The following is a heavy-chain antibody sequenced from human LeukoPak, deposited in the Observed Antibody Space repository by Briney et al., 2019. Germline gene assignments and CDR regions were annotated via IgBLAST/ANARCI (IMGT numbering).Heavy chain of an antibody. CDR1: GGSISSYY. J-gene: IGHJ5*02. CDR2: IYTSGST. V-gene: IGHV4-4*07. D-gene: IGHD6-13*01. CDR3: ASLRGSSWYRWFDP. Sequence: SETLSLTCTVSGGSISSYYWSWIRQPAGKGQEWIGRIYTSGSTNCNPSLKSRVTMSVDTSKNQFSLKLSSVTAADTAVYYCASLRGSSWYRWFDPWGQGTLVTVSS.